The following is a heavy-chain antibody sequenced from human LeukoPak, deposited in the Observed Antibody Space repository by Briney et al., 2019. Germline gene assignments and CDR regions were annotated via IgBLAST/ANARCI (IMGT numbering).Heavy chain of an antibody. J-gene: IGHJ5*02. CDR1: GGSISSYY. V-gene: IGHV4-59*01. D-gene: IGHD3-22*01. Sequence: SETLSLTCTVSGGSISSYYWSWIRQPPGKGLEWIGYIYYSGSTNYNPSLKSRVTISVDTSKNQFSLKLSSVTAADTAVYYCARVEEYYYDSSGYWYNWFDLWGQGTLVTVSS. CDR2: IYYSGST. CDR3: ARVEEYYYDSSGYWYNWFDL.